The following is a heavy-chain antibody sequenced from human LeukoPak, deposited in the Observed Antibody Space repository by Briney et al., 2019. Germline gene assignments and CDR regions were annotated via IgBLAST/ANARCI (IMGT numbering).Heavy chain of an antibody. CDR3: ARHEVAAAGSFDY. J-gene: IGHJ4*02. CDR1: GYSFTTYW. V-gene: IGHV5-51*01. CDR2: IYPGDSDT. D-gene: IGHD6-13*01. Sequence: GESLKISCKGSGYSFTTYWIAWVRQMPGKGLEWMGIIYPGDSDTRYSPSFQGQVTISADKSISTAYLQWSSLKASDTAMYYCARHEVAAAGSFDYWGQGTLVTVSS.